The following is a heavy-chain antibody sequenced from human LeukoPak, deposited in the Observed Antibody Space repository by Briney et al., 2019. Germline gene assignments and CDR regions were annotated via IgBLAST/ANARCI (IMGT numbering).Heavy chain of an antibody. V-gene: IGHV1-18*01. D-gene: IGHD2-21*02. J-gene: IGHJ4*02. CDR1: GYTFSSYG. CDR3: ARDGDWARSSDY. Sequence: ASVKVSCTASGYTFSSYGINWVRQAPGQGLEWMGWISVINSGNTRYAQNFQGRLTMTTDTSTTTAYMELRSLRSDDTAVYYCARDGDWARSSDYWGQGTLVTVSS. CDR2: ISVINSGNT.